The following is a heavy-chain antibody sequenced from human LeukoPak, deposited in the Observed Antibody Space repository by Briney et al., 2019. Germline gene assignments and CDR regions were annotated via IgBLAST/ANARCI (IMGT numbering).Heavy chain of an antibody. CDR1: GVTVSSNY. Sequence: GGSLRLSCAASGVTVSSNYMSWVRQAPGKGLEWVSVIYSGGSTYYADSVKGRFTISRDNSKNTLYLQMNSLRAEDTAVYYCARDGGVPVDYWGQGTLVTVSS. J-gene: IGHJ4*02. CDR2: IYSGGST. CDR3: ARDGGVPVDY. V-gene: IGHV3-66*02. D-gene: IGHD3-16*01.